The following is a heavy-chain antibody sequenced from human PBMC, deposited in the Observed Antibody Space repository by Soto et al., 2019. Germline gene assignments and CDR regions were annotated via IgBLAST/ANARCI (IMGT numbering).Heavy chain of an antibody. Sequence: EVQLVESGGGVVRPGGSLRLSCEASGFTFDDYGMSWVRQAPGKGLEWVSGINWNGGSTGYADSVKGRFTISRDNAKNSLYLQMNSLRAEDTALYHCARFLFPYSSSWDDAFDIWGQGTMVTVSS. CDR2: INWNGGST. CDR3: ARFLFPYSSSWDDAFDI. J-gene: IGHJ3*02. D-gene: IGHD6-13*01. CDR1: GFTFDDYG. V-gene: IGHV3-20*01.